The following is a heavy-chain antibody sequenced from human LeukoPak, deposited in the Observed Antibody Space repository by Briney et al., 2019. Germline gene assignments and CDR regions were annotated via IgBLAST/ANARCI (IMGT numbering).Heavy chain of an antibody. Sequence: PGGSLRLSCAASGFTFSSYGMHWVRQAPGKGLEWVAFIRYDGSNKYYADSVKGRFTISRDNSKNTLYLQMNSLRAEDTAVYYCARDPAYYYDSSGYYSSFDYWGQGTLVTVSS. CDR2: IRYDGSNK. D-gene: IGHD3-22*01. V-gene: IGHV3-30*02. CDR3: ARDPAYYYDSSGYYSSFDY. J-gene: IGHJ4*02. CDR1: GFTFSSYG.